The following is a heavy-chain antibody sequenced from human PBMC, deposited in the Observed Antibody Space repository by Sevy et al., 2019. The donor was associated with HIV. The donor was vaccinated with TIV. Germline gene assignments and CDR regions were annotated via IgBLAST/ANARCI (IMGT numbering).Heavy chain of an antibody. J-gene: IGHJ3*01. CDR2: IKTEGSNR. D-gene: IGHD2-2*01. CDR1: GFTFSNYW. Sequence: GGYLRLSCAASGFTFSNYWMHWVRQAPGKGLVWVSRIKTEGSNRDSADSVKGRFFISRDNAKNLLYLQMNSLRAEDTAVHYCAREGDTVLIPTAVDAFDFWGQGTVVTVSS. V-gene: IGHV3-74*01. CDR3: AREGDTVLIPTAVDAFDF.